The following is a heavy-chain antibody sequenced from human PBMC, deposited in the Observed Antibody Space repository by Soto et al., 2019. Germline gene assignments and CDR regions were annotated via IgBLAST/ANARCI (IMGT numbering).Heavy chain of an antibody. Sequence: QVQLQESGPGLVEPSGTLSLTCAVSGDSVSSPYYCCWVRQPPVKGLERLGEVFHTGSTGSNPSLRSRVTISMDKSINQFSLDLSSVTAADTAVYYCARSAGWYAVHSWGPGTLV. CDR1: GDSVSSPYY. J-gene: IGHJ4*02. V-gene: IGHV4-4*02. D-gene: IGHD6-19*01. CDR3: ARSAGWYAVHS. CDR2: VFHTGST.